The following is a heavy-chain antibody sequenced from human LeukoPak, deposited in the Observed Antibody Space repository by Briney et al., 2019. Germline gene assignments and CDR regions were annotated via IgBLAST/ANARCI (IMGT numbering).Heavy chain of an antibody. J-gene: IGHJ4*02. D-gene: IGHD3/OR15-3a*01. CDR2: VYYSGST. CDR3: ARRAGTGGRDYFDY. CDR1: GGSISNYF. Sequence: PSETLSLTCTVSGGSISNYFWSWIRQPPGEGLEWIGYVYYSGSTNYNPSLKSRVTMSVETSKNQFSLNLSSVTAADTAVYYCARRAGTGGRDYFDYWGQGTLVTVSS. V-gene: IGHV4-59*08.